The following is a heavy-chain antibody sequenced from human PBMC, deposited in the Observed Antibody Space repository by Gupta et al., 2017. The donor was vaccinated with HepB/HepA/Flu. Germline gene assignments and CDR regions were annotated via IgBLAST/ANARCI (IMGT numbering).Heavy chain of an antibody. J-gene: IGHJ5*02. CDR3: TRGGYNFGYYGGLDP. Sequence: QVLLQQWGAGMLKPSETLSLTCGFYGGSFCGYDWSWIRQTPEKGLEWIGEISHSGSRKYNPSLKSRVTISVDMSNSRISLRLTSVTAADTAVYYCTRGGYNFGYYGGLDPWGQGTLVTVSS. V-gene: IGHV4-34*01. CDR1: GGSFCGYD. CDR2: ISHSGSR. D-gene: IGHD5-18*01.